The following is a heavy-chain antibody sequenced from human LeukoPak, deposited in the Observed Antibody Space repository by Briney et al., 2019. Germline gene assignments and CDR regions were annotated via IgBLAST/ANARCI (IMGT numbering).Heavy chain of an antibody. CDR3: AKGLDWDY. CDR2: ISYDGSNK. Sequence: GRSLRLSCAASGFTFSSYGMHWVRQAPGKGLEWVAVISYDGSNKYYADSVKGRFTISRDNSKNTLYLQMNSLRAEDTAVYYCAKGLDWDYWGQGTLVTVSS. D-gene: IGHD2-21*01. J-gene: IGHJ4*02. CDR1: GFTFSSYG. V-gene: IGHV3-30*18.